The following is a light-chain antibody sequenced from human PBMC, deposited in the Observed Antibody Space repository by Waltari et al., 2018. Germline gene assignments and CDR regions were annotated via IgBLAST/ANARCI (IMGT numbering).Light chain of an antibody. CDR1: SGHSSNV. CDR3: QTGGHGTWV. V-gene: IGLV4-69*01. CDR2: VNSDGSH. J-gene: IGLJ3*02. Sequence: QLVLTQSPSASASLGASVKLTCTLSSGHSSNVIAWHQQQPEKGPQYLMKVNSDGSHSKGDEIPDRFSGSNSGAERYLTISNVQSEDEADYYCQTGGHGTWVFGGGTKLTVL.